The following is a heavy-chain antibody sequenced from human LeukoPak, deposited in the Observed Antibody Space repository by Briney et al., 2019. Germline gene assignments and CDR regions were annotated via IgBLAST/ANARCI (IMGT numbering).Heavy chain of an antibody. CDR3: ARGYYDSSGYLVPDWFDP. V-gene: IGHV1-18*01. J-gene: IGHJ5*02. D-gene: IGHD3-22*01. Sequence: ASVKVSCKASGYTFTSYGISWVRQAPGQGLEWMGWISAYNGNTNYAQKLQGRVTMTTDTSTSTAYMELRSLRSDDTAVYYCARGYYDSSGYLVPDWFDPWGQGTLVTVSS. CDR2: ISAYNGNT. CDR1: GYTFTSYG.